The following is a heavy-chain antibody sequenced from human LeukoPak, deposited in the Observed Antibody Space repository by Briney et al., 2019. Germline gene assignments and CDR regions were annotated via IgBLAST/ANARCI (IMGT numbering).Heavy chain of an antibody. V-gene: IGHV5-51*01. CDR2: IYPGDSDT. CDR3: ARLGSGSYYSLSDFDY. D-gene: IGHD1-26*01. CDR1: GYSFTSYW. Sequence: GESLKISCKGSGYSFTSYWIVWVRQMPGKGLEWMGIIYPGDSDTRYSPSFQGQVTIPADKSISTAYLQWSSLKASDTAMYYCARLGSGSYYSLSDFDYWGQGTLVTVSS. J-gene: IGHJ4*02.